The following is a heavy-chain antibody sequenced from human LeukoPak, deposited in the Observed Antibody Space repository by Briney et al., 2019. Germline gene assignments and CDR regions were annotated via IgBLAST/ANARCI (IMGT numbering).Heavy chain of an antibody. Sequence: SETLSLTCAVYGGSISSYSWSWIRQPPGKGLEWIGYIYYSGSTNYNPSLKSRVTISVDTSKNQFSLRLSSVTAADTAVYYCARWTYYYDSSGYSYWDFDHWGQGTLVTVSS. J-gene: IGHJ4*02. V-gene: IGHV4-59*01. D-gene: IGHD3-22*01. CDR2: IYYSGST. CDR3: ARWTYYYDSSGYSYWDFDH. CDR1: GGSISSYS.